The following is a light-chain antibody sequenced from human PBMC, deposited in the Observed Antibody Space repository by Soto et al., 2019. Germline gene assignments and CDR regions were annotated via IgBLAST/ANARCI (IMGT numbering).Light chain of an antibody. J-gene: IGKJ1*01. CDR2: DTS. Sequence: ILLTQSPATLSVSLGERVTLSCRASQSLNSNLAWYQQRPGQAPRLLIYDTSTRATGIPARFSGSGSGTEFTLTISSLQSEDFAVYYCQQYNNWWTFGQGTKVEIK. CDR3: QQYNNWWT. CDR1: QSLNSN. V-gene: IGKV3-15*01.